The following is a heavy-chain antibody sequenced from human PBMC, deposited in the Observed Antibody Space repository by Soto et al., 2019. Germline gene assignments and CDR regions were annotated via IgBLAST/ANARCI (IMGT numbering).Heavy chain of an antibody. D-gene: IGHD4-4*01. CDR2: ISDYNGNT. CDR3: ARDGYSNFPPRDY. J-gene: IGHJ4*02. V-gene: IGHV1-18*01. CDR1: GYTFTSYG. Sequence: QVQLVQSGAEVKKPGASVKVSCKASGYTFTSYGTSWERLAPGQGSEWMGWISDYNGNTDYAQTLQGRVTITTETSTSTAYMDLRSLRSDYTDVYYCARDGYSNFPPRDYWGQGTLVTLSS.